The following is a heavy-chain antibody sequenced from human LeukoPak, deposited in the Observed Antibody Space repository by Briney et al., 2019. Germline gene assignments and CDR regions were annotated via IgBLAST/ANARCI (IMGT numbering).Heavy chain of an antibody. Sequence: PGRSLRLSCAAPGFTFSSYGMHWVRQAPGKGLEWVAVISYDGSNKYYADSVKGRFTISRDNSKNTLYLQMNSLRAEDTAVYYCARDQVEQWSGVAWYIDYWGQGTLVTVSS. V-gene: IGHV3-30*03. D-gene: IGHD6-19*01. CDR1: GFTFSSYG. CDR2: ISYDGSNK. J-gene: IGHJ4*02. CDR3: ARDQVEQWSGVAWYIDY.